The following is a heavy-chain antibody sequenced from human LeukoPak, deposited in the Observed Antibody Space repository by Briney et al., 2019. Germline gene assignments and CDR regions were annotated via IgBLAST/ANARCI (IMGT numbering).Heavy chain of an antibody. CDR1: GYTFTSYD. V-gene: IGHV1-8*01. Sequence: ASVKVSCKASGYTFTSYDINWVRQATGQGLEWMGWMNPNSGNTGFAQKFQGRVTMTRNTSISTAYMELSSLRSEDTAVYYCAMLGYCSGGTCYYYYGLDVWGQGTTVTVSS. D-gene: IGHD2-15*01. J-gene: IGHJ6*02. CDR2: MNPNSGNT. CDR3: AMLGYCSGGTCYYYYGLDV.